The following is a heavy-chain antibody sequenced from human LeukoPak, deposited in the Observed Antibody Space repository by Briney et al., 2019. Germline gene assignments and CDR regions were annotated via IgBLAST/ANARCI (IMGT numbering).Heavy chain of an antibody. CDR3: AKGRVWFGEVSGSIIDY. V-gene: IGHV3-74*03. D-gene: IGHD3-10*01. J-gene: IGHJ4*02. CDR1: GFTISNYW. CDR2: IHPDGSIT. Sequence: GGSLRLSCVGSGFTISNYWMHWVRQAPGTGLVWVSRIHPDGSITTYADSVKGRFTISRDNAKNSLYLQMNSLRAEDTALYYCAKGRVWFGEVSGSIIDYWGQGTLVTVSS.